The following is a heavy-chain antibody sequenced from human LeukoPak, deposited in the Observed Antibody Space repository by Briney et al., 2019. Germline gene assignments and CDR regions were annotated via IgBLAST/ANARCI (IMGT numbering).Heavy chain of an antibody. D-gene: IGHD2-21*02. Sequence: PGGSLRLSCAASGFTFSSYAMSWVRQAPGKGLEWVSAMSGSSGTTYYADSVKGRFTFSRDNSKNTLYLQMNSLRAEDSAIYSCAKDHASYCGGDCYSDHWGQGTLVTVSS. CDR3: AKDHASYCGGDCYSDH. J-gene: IGHJ4*02. CDR1: GFTFSSYA. V-gene: IGHV3-23*01. CDR2: MSGSSGTT.